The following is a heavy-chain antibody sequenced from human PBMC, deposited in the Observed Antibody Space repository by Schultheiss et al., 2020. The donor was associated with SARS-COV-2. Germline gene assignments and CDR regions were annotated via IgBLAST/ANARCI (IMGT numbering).Heavy chain of an antibody. J-gene: IGHJ6*02. V-gene: IGHV4-34*01. CDR1: GGSFSGYY. CDR2: IYHSGNT. D-gene: IGHD5/OR15-5a*01. CDR3: ARDGISTILDV. Sequence: SETLSLTCAVYGGSFSGYYWSWIRQPPGKGLEWIGEIYHSGNTYYNPSLKSRVTMSVDTSKNQFSLKLSSVTAADTAVYYCARDGISTILDVWGQGTTVTVSS.